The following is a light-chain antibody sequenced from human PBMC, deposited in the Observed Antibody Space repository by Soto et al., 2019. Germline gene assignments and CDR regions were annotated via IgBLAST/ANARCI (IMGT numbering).Light chain of an antibody. CDR2: LNSDGSH. J-gene: IGLJ2*01. CDR3: QTWGTGMV. V-gene: IGLV4-69*01. Sequence: QPVLTQSPSASASLGASVKLTCTLSSGHSSYAIAWHQQQPEKGPRYLMKLNSDGSHSKGDGIPDRFSGSSSGAERYLTISSLQYEDEADYYCQTWGTGMVFGGGTQLTVL. CDR1: SGHSSYA.